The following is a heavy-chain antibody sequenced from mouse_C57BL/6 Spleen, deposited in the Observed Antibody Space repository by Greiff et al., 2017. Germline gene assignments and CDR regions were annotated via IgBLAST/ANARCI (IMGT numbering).Heavy chain of an antibody. V-gene: IGHV5-17*01. CDR3: ARPYYGSRSRFDY. D-gene: IGHD1-1*01. CDR1: GFTFRDYG. J-gene: IGHJ2*01. CDR2: ISSGSSTI. Sequence: EVKVVESGGGLVKPGGSLKLSCAASGFTFRDYGMHWVRQAPEKGLEWVAYISSGSSTIYSADTVKGRFTISRDNAKNTLFLQMTRLRSEDTAMNYCARPYYGSRSRFDYWGQGTTLTVSS.